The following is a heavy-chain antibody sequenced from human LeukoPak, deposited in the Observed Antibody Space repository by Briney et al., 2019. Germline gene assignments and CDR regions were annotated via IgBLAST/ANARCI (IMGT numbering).Heavy chain of an antibody. Sequence: SVKVSCKASGGTFSSYAISWVRQAPGQGLEWMGRIIPILGIANYAQKFQGRATITADKSTSTAYMELGSLRSEDTAVYYCARDGDYYDSSGYYPQYNWFDPWGQGTLVTVSS. CDR1: GGTFSSYA. J-gene: IGHJ5*02. CDR2: IIPILGIA. CDR3: ARDGDYYDSSGYYPQYNWFDP. V-gene: IGHV1-69*04. D-gene: IGHD3-22*01.